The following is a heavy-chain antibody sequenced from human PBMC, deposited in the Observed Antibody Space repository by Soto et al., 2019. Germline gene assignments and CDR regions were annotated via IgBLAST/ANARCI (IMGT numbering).Heavy chain of an antibody. CDR3: ARDPLKAAAGTGAFDI. CDR2: INSDESST. Sequence: EVQLVESGGGLVQPGGSLRLSCAASGFTFSSYWMHWVRQAPGKGLVWVSRINSDESSTNYADSVKSRLTISRDNAKNTLYLQMNSLRAEDTAVYYCARDPLKAAAGTGAFDIWGQGTMVTVSS. CDR1: GFTFSSYW. D-gene: IGHD6-13*01. V-gene: IGHV3-74*01. J-gene: IGHJ3*02.